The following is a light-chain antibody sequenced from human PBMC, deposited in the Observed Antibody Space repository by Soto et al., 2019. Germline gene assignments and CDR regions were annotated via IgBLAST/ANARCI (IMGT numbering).Light chain of an antibody. CDR3: LQYHNLWA. CDR2: RAS. J-gene: IGKJ5*01. CDR1: QNIYSN. V-gene: IGKV3-15*01. Sequence: IVMTQSPATLSVSPGERATLSCRASQNIYSNVAWYQQRPGQAPRLLIYRASTRAPGIPARFSGSGSGTEFTLTISSLQSEDFTVYSCLQYHNLWAFGQGTRLEIK.